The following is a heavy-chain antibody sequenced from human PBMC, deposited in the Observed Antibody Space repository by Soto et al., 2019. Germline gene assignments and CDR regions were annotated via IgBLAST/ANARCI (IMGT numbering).Heavy chain of an antibody. CDR2: IIRIFGTA. CDR1: GGTFSSYA. V-gene: IGHV1-69*12. J-gene: IGHJ6*02. CDR3: XXXXXXXXXXXXXX. Sequence: QVQLVQSGAEVKKPGSSVKVSCKASGGTFSSYAISWXRXXPGQGLEWMGGIIRIFGTADXXQKFXGRVTITADXXXXXXXXXXXXXXXXXXXXXXXXXXXXXXXXXXXXXXGXXXTXXVSS.